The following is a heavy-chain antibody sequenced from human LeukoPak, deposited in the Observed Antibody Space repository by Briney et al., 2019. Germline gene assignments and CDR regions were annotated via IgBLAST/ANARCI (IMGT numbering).Heavy chain of an antibody. V-gene: IGHV3-23*01. CDR1: GFTFSSYA. J-gene: IGHJ3*02. CDR3: AKDSGYSYGKNALDI. D-gene: IGHD5-18*01. Sequence: GGSLRLSCAASGFTFSSYAMSWVRQAPGKGLEWVSAISGSGGSTYYADSVKGRFTISRDKSKNTLYLQMNSLRAEDTAVYYCAKDSGYSYGKNALDIWGQGTMVTVSS. CDR2: ISGSGGST.